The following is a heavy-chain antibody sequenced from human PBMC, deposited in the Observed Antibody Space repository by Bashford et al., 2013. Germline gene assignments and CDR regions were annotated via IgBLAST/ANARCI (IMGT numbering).Heavy chain of an antibody. Sequence: GESLKISCKGSGYSFTSYWIGWVRQMPGKGLEWMGIIYPYDSDVKYSPSFQGRVTMSADKSINTAYLQWNSLKASDTAMYYCARRGSSSEWFDPWGQGTLVTVSS. CDR2: IYPYDSDV. J-gene: IGHJ5*02. V-gene: IGHV5-51*01. CDR3: ARRGSSSEWFDP. D-gene: IGHD6-6*01. CDR1: GYSFTSYW.